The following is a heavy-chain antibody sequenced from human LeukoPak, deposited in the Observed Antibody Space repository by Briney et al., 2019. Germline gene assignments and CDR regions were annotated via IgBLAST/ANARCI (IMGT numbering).Heavy chain of an antibody. V-gene: IGHV3-23*01. CDR2: ISGSGGST. J-gene: IGHJ4*02. D-gene: IGHD3-10*01. Sequence: PGGSLRLSCAASGFTFSSYAMSWVRQAPGKGLEWVSAISGSGGSTYYADSVKGRFTISRDNSKNTLYLQMNSLRAEGTAVYYCARDYMVRGVIGYWGQGTLVTVSS. CDR3: ARDYMVRGVIGY. CDR1: GFTFSSYA.